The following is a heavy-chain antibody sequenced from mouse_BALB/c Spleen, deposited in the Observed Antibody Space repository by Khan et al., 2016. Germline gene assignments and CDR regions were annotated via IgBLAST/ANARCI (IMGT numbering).Heavy chain of an antibody. D-gene: IGHD2-3*01. CDR2: ITYSGLT. Sequence: EVQLQESGPGLVKPSQSLSLTCTVTGYSITSDYAWNWIRQFPGNKLEWMGYITYSGLTNYNPSLKSRISITRDTSKNQFFLQLLSVTTEDTATYDCAYDGDYAWFSYWGQGTLVTISA. V-gene: IGHV3-2*02. J-gene: IGHJ3*01. CDR1: GYSITSDYA. CDR3: AYDGDYAWFSY.